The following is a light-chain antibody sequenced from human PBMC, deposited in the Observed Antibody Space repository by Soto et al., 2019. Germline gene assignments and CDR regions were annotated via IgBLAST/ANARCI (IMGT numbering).Light chain of an antibody. Sequence: NFMLTQPHSVSESPGKTLSISCTRSSGSIANNYVQWYQQRPGSAPTTVIYENNQRLSGVPDRFSGSTDGSSNSASLTISGLQTGDEADYYCQSYDSDVVVFGGGTKVTVL. CDR2: ENN. J-gene: IGLJ2*01. V-gene: IGLV6-57*04. CDR1: SGSIANNY. CDR3: QSYDSDVVV.